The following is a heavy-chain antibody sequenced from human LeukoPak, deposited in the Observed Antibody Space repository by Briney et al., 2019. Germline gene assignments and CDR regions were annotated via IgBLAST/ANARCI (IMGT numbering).Heavy chain of an antibody. V-gene: IGHV4-4*02. CDR2: VHLDGRT. D-gene: IGHD3-3*01. J-gene: IGHJ4*02. CDR1: VGSVSRTNW. CDR3: AREGGFYRPLDY. Sequence: PSETLSLTCDVAVGSVSRTNWWTWVRQPPGKGLEWIGEVHLDGRTNYNPSLKSRLIMSVDLPENHISLKLTSVTAADTAVYYCAREGGFYRPLDYSGQGTLVTVSS.